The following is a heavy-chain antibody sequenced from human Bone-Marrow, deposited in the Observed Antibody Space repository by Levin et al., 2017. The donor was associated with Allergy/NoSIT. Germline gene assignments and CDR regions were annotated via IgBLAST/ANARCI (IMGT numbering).Heavy chain of an antibody. CDR1: GYTLTELS. D-gene: IGHD6-6*01. J-gene: IGHJ4*02. CDR3: ATVTYSSSFVD. Sequence: GESLKISCKVSGYTLTELSMHWVRQAPGKGLEWMGGFDPEDGETIYAQKFQGRVTMTEDTSTDTAYMELSSLRSEDTAVYYGATVTYSSSFVDWGQGTLVTVSS. CDR2: FDPEDGET. V-gene: IGHV1-24*01.